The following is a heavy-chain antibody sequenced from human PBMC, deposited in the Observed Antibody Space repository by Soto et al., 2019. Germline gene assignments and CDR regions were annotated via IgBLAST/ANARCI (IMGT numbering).Heavy chain of an antibody. V-gene: IGHV3-23*01. CDR1: GFTFSSYA. D-gene: IGHD6-19*01. J-gene: IGHJ4*02. CDR3: AKGKKYSSGWYDFDY. CDR2: ISGSGGST. Sequence: GGSLRLSCAASGFTFSSYAMSWVRQAPGKGLEWVSAISGSGGSTYYADSVKGRFTISRDNSKNTLYLQMNSLRAEDTAVYYCAKGKKYSSGWYDFDYWGQGTLVTVSS.